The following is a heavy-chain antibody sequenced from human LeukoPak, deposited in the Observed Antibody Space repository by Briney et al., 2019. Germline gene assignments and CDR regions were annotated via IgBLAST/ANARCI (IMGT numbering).Heavy chain of an antibody. CDR2: INPYGGGT. J-gene: IGHJ4*02. D-gene: IGHD6-19*01. V-gene: IGHV1-46*01. CDR1: GYTFTSYH. Sequence: GASVKVSCKASGYTFTSYHMHWVRQAPGQGLEWMGIINPYGGGTTYAQKFQGRLTMTRDTSTTTVYMELSSLRSEDTAVYYCARDSSGWSVDFWGQGTLVTVSS. CDR3: ARDSSGWSVDF.